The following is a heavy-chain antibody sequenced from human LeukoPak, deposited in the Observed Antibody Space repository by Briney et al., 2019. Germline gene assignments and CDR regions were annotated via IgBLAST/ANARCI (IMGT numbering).Heavy chain of an antibody. CDR2: IKPDGSEK. CDR1: GFTLGRYW. CDR3: AREEGIDGSGYYYVLGY. J-gene: IGHJ4*02. D-gene: IGHD3-22*01. V-gene: IGHV3-7*01. Sequence: GGSLRLSCAASGFTLGRYWMSWVRQAPGKGLEWVANIKPDGSEKHYVGSVKGRFTISRDNAKNSLYLQMNSLTAEDTAVYYCAREEGIDGSGYYYVLGYWGQGALVTVSS.